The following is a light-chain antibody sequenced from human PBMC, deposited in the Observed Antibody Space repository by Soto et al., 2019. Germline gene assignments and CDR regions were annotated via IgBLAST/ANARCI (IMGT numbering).Light chain of an antibody. CDR2: GAS. CDR1: QSISSN. J-gene: IGKJ1*01. CDR3: QQYGSSPSWT. V-gene: IGKV3-20*01. Sequence: EIVMTQSPATLSVSPGERATLSCRASQSISSNLAWYQQKPGQAPRLLIYGASSRATGIPDRFSGSGSGTDFTLTIRRLEPEDFAVYYCQQYGSSPSWTFGQGTKVDIK.